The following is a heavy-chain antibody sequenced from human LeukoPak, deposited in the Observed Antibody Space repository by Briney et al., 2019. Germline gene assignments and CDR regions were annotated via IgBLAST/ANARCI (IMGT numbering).Heavy chain of an antibody. CDR1: GFTFSSYS. J-gene: IGHJ4*02. CDR2: ISSGGTFM. Sequence: GGSLRLSCAASGFTFSSYSINWVRQAPGKGLEWVSSISSGGTFMYYADSVKGRFTISRDNAKKSVFLQMNSLRAEDTAVYYCARSDGGYFDYWGQGTLVTVSS. CDR3: ARSDGGYFDY. D-gene: IGHD3-16*01. V-gene: IGHV3-21*04.